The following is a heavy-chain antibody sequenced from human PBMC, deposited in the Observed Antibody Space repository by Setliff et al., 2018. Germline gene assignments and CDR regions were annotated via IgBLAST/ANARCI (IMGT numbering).Heavy chain of an antibody. CDR1: GYTFSTYG. D-gene: IGHD2-2*01. CDR3: ARFGGSCSSSSCYASDL. V-gene: IGHV1-18*01. CDR2: IITNTGKT. Sequence: KVSCKATGYTFSTYGLHWVRQAPGQGPEWMGMIITNTGKTSYAQKFQGRVTMTTDTSTGTGYMELRSLRSDDTAVYFCARFGGSCSSSSCYASDLWGQGTMVTVSS. J-gene: IGHJ3*01.